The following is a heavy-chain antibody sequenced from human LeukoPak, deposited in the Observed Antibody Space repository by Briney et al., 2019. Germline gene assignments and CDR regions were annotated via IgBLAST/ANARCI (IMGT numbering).Heavy chain of an antibody. CDR1: GYTFTSYD. CDR2: MNPNSGNT. J-gene: IGHJ6*02. CDR3: ARDEVVAAPNYFGMVV. Sequence: ASVKVSCKASGYTFTSYDVNWVRQATGQGLEWMGWMNPNSGNTGLAQKFQGRVTLTRDTSLSTAYMELSNLRSDDTAVYYCARDEVVAAPNYFGMVVWGQGTTVSVSS. D-gene: IGHD2-15*01. V-gene: IGHV1-8*01.